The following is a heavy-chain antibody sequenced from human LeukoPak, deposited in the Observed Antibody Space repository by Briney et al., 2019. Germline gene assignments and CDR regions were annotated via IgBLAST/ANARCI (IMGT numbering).Heavy chain of an antibody. V-gene: IGHV4-59*01. CDR2: IYYAGST. D-gene: IGHD3-10*01. CDR3: ARGRARDGSFPWFDS. J-gene: IGHJ5*01. CDR1: GGSIDSYY. Sequence: PSETLSHTCSVSGGSIDSYYWTWLRQSPGRGLEWIGYIYYAGSTNYSPSLKSRVSISVDTANNQFSLQLRPVTAADTAIYYCARGRARDGSFPWFDSWGQGTLVTVSS.